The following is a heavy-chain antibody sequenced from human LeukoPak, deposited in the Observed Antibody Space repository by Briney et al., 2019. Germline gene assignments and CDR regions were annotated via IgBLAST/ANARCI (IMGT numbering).Heavy chain of an antibody. CDR3: ASPRGVWGVADAFDI. CDR1: GYSFTSYW. J-gene: IGHJ3*02. V-gene: IGHV5-51*01. D-gene: IGHD3-10*01. CDR2: IYPGDSDT. Sequence: GESLKISCKGSGYSFTSYWIGWVRQMPGKGLEWMGIIYPGDSDTRYSPSFQGQVTISADKSISTAYLQWSSLKASDTAMYYCASPRGVWGVADAFDIWGQGTMVTVSS.